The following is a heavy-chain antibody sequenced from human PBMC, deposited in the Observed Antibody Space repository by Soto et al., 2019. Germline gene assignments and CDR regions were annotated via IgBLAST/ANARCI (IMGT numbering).Heavy chain of an antibody. CDR3: ARGRSGAAAGAYYFDY. J-gene: IGHJ4*02. V-gene: IGHV1-2*04. D-gene: IGHD6-13*01. Sequence: QVQLVQSGAEVKKPGASVKVSCKASGYTFTGYYMHWVRQAPGQGLEWMGWINPNSGGTNYAQKFQGWVTMTRDTSIRTAYMELSRLRSDDTAVYYCARGRSGAAAGAYYFDYWGQGTLVNVSS. CDR2: INPNSGGT. CDR1: GYTFTGYY.